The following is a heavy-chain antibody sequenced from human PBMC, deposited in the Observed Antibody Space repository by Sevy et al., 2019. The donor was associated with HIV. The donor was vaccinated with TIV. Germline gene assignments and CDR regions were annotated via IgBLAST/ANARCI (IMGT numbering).Heavy chain of an antibody. CDR3: ARAAQRVGFDP. D-gene: IGHD6-25*01. V-gene: IGHV1-69*13. J-gene: IGHJ5*02. CDR1: GGTFGSYA. CDR2: IIPIFGTA. Sequence: ASVKVSCKASGGTFGSYAISWVRQAPGQRLEWMGGIIPIFGTANYAQKFQGRVTIAADESTSTDYMELSSLRSEDTAAYYCARAAQRVGFDPWGQGTLVTVSS.